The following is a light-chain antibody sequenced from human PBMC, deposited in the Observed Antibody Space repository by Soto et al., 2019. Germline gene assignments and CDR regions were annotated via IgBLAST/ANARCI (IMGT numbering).Light chain of an antibody. CDR1: SSDVGGYNY. Sequence: QSVLTQPASVSGSPGQSITISCTGTSSDVGGYNYVSWYQQQSGKAPKLMIHEVSNRPSGVSNRFSGSKSGNTASLTISGLQAEDEADYYCSSYTSSRAYVFGIGTTLTVL. J-gene: IGLJ1*01. CDR2: EVS. CDR3: SSYTSSRAYV. V-gene: IGLV2-14*01.